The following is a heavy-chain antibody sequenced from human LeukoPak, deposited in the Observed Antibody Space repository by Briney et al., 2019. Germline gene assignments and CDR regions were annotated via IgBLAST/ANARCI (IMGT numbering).Heavy chain of an antibody. CDR2: INPNSGGT. J-gene: IGHJ4*02. CDR1: GYTFTGYY. D-gene: IGHD5-12*01. V-gene: IGHV1-2*05. CDR3: ARDGIVATD. Sequence: GASVTVSCKASGYTFTGYYMHWVRQAPGQGLEWMGRINPNSGGTNYAQKFQGRVTMTRDTSISSAYMEPSKQPADDPDVYYCARDGIVATDWGQGTLVSVSS.